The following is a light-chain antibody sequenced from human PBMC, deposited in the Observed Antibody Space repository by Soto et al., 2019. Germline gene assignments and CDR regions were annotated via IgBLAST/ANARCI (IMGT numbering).Light chain of an antibody. V-gene: IGKV3-11*01. CDR3: QQRSNWPPV. Sequence: EIVLIQSPATLSLSPGERATLSCRASQSVGSYLAWYQQKPGQAPRLLIYDASNRATGIPARFSGSGSGTDFTLTISSLEPEDFAVYYCQQRSNWPPVFGGGTKVEIK. J-gene: IGKJ4*01. CDR1: QSVGSY. CDR2: DAS.